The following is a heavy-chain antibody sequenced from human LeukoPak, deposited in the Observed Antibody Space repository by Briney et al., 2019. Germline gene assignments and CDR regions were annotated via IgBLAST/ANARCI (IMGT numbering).Heavy chain of an antibody. J-gene: IGHJ4*02. CDR1: GYTFPGYF. Sequence: GASVKVSCKASGYTFPGYFMHWVRQAPGQGLEWMGWINPNSGFTVYAQNFQGRVSMTVDASITTAFLVLSSLRSDDTAVYFCAWSAFYGANTNPFTFWGQGTLVTVSS. D-gene: IGHD4-17*01. CDR3: AWSAFYGANTNPFTF. CDR2: INPNSGFT. V-gene: IGHV1-2*02.